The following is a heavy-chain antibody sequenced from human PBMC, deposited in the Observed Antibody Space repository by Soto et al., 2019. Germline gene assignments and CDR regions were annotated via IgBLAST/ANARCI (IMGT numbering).Heavy chain of an antibody. CDR1: GESVSNSNYY. V-gene: IGHV4-61*01. CDR3: ARQYTGDFYSVSHYLDC. CDR2: IYRSGRT. J-gene: IGHJ4*02. Sequence: PSETLSLTCNVSGESVSNSNYYVSWIRQPPGKGLEWIGYIYRSGRTNSYPSLKSRVTMSLDTSKNQCCLKPRSVTAADSAVYLCARQYTGDFYSVSHYLDCWGQGTLVTV. D-gene: IGHD7-27*01.